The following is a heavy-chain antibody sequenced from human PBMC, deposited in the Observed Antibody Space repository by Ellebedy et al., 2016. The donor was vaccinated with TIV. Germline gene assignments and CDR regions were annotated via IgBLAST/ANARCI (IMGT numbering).Heavy chain of an antibody. D-gene: IGHD3-16*02. CDR2: IHSDGDT. Sequence: GESLKISCAASGFIVSSNYMTWVRQAPGKGLEWVSNIHSDGDTHYADSVKGRFTISRDHSKNTLYLQMNSLRAEDTAVYYCASYRRAFDVWGQGTMVTVSS. CDR1: GFIVSSNY. J-gene: IGHJ3*01. CDR3: ASYRRAFDV. V-gene: IGHV3-53*01.